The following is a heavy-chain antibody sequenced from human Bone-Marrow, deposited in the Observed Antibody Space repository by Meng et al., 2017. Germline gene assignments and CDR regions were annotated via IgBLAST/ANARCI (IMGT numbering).Heavy chain of an antibody. CDR1: GYTFTSYA. V-gene: IGHV1-3*01. D-gene: IGHD2-2*01. CDR2: INAGNGNT. J-gene: IGHJ4*02. Sequence: QGQLVKYGAEVKKSGASVKVSCKASGYTFTSYAMHWVRQATGQRLEWMGWINAGNGNTKYSQKFQGRVTITRDTSASTAYMELSSLRSEDTAVYYCARLGSSFDYWGQGTLVTVSS. CDR3: ARLGSSFDY.